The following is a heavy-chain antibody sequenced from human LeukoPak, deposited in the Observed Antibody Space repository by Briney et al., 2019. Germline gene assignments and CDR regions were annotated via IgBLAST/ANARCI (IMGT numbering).Heavy chain of an antibody. CDR2: IYHSGST. CDR3: GSRRTAMFGVIKGPIDY. CDR1: GGSISSSNW. V-gene: IGHV4-4*02. D-gene: IGHD3-3*01. Sequence: SETLSLTCAVSGGSISSSNWWSWVRQPPGKGLEWIGEIYHSGSTNYNPSLKSRVTISVDKSKNQFSLKLSSVTAADTAVYYCGSRRTAMFGVIKGPIDYWGQGTLVTVSS. J-gene: IGHJ4*02.